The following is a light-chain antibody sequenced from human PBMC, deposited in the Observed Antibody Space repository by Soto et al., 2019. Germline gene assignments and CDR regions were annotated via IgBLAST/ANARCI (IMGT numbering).Light chain of an antibody. V-gene: IGKV3-11*01. CDR3: QQYGSSQWT. CDR1: QSVSSY. CDR2: DAS. Sequence: ESMLTQSRATLSLSPGERATLSCRASQSVSSYLAWYQQKPGQAPRLLIYDASNRATGIPARFSGSGSGTDFTLTISSLEPEDFAVYYCQQYGSSQWTFGQGTKVDI. J-gene: IGKJ1*01.